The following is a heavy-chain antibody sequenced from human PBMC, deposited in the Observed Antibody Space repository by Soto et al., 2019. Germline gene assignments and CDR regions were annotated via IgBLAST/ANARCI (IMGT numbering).Heavy chain of an antibody. Sequence: QLQLQESGPGLVKPSETLSLTCSVSDDSINSDKYYWGWIRQPPGKGLEWIGSIYYRGNAYYNPSLQTRVTLSLDKSRSQFSLKLNSVTAADSAVYFCARLEGLATISYHFDFWGPGALVTVSS. CDR3: ARLEGLATISYHFDF. CDR1: DDSINSDKYY. CDR2: IYYRGNA. J-gene: IGHJ4*02. D-gene: IGHD3-9*01. V-gene: IGHV4-39*01.